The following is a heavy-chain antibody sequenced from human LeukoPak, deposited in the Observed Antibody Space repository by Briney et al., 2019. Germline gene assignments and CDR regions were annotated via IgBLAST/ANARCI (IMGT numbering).Heavy chain of an antibody. Sequence: PGGSLRLSCAASGFTFSSYAMHSVRHPPSKGLEWVAVISYDGSNKYYADSVKGRYTISGDNSKNTLYLQMNSLRAEDTAVYDCAREGDRQWLVRFAEYFQHWGQGTLVTVSS. CDR2: ISYDGSNK. V-gene: IGHV3-30-3*01. J-gene: IGHJ1*01. CDR3: AREGDRQWLVRFAEYFQH. CDR1: GFTFSSYA. D-gene: IGHD6-19*01.